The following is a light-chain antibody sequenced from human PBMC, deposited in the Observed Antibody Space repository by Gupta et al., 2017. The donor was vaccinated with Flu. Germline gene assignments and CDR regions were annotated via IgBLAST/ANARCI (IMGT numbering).Light chain of an antibody. V-gene: IGKV3-11*01. CDR3: QERSKWPVT. CDR2: DAA. Sequence: EFVFTHSPATLSLSPGERATLSCRASQSVRSYLAGYKQKPGQATSLLIYDAANRATGIPARLRGSGAGTDFTLTISSLEPEEFAVYYCQERSKWPVTFGEGTRLEIK. CDR1: QSVRSY. J-gene: IGKJ5*01.